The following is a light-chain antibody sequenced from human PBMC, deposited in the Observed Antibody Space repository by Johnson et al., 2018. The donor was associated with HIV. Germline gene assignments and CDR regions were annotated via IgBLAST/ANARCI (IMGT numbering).Light chain of an antibody. CDR3: GTWDSSLSAEV. Sequence: QAVLTQPPSVSAAPGQKVTISCSGSSSNIGNNYVSWYQQLPGTAPKLLIYDNNKRPSGIPDRFSGSKSGTSATLSLTGLQTGDEADYYCGTWDSSLSAEVFGTGTKVTVL. J-gene: IGLJ1*01. CDR2: DNN. CDR1: SSNIGNNY. V-gene: IGLV1-51*01.